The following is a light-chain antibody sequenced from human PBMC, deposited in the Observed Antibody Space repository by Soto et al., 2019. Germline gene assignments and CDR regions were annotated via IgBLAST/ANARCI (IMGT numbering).Light chain of an antibody. CDR3: QKYNSAPYT. CDR2: ATS. J-gene: IGKJ2*01. V-gene: IGKV1-27*01. CDR1: QDINNY. Sequence: DIQMTQSPSSLSASVGDRVTITCRASQDINNYLAWYQQKPVKVPQVLIYATSTLQSGVPSRFSGRVSGTEFTLTISSLQPEDVATYYCQKYNSAPYTFGQGTKLEIK.